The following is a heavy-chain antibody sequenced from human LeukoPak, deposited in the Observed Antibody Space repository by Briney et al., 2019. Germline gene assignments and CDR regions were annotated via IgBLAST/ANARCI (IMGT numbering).Heavy chain of an antibody. D-gene: IGHD1-26*01. CDR3: AREGMGATTSYFDY. J-gene: IGHJ4*02. CDR1: GGSISSYY. CDR2: IYYSGST. V-gene: IGHV4-59*01. Sequence: PSETLSLTCTVSGGSISSYYWSWIRQPPGKGLEWIGYIYYSGSTNYNPSLKSRVTLSVDTSKNHFSLKLSSVTAADTAVYYCAREGMGATTSYFDYWGQGTLVTVSS.